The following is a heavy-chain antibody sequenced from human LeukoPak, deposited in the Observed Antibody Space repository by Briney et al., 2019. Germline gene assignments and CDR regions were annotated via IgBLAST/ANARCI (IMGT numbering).Heavy chain of an antibody. J-gene: IGHJ3*02. D-gene: IGHD2-2*01. CDR3: ARGWSVSAATYDAFDM. CDR1: GGSISTNS. V-gene: IGHV4-4*07. CDR2: IYFSGGI. Sequence: PSETLSLTCSVSGGSISTNSWSCIRQPAGKGLEWIGRIYFSGGINYNPSLRSRVTMSVDTSKNQFSLKLTSVTAADTAVYYCARGWSVSAATYDAFDMWGQGTMVTVSS.